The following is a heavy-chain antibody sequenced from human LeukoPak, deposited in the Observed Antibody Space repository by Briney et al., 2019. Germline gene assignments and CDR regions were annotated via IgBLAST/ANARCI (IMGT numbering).Heavy chain of an antibody. Sequence: GGSLRLSCAASGFTFSSYSMNWVHQAPGKGLEWVSSISSSSSYIYYADSVKGRFTISRDNAKNSLYLQMNSLRAEDTAVYYCARGIAAAGTNWFDPWGQGTPVTVSS. V-gene: IGHV3-21*01. D-gene: IGHD6-13*01. CDR2: ISSSSSYI. CDR3: ARGIAAAGTNWFDP. CDR1: GFTFSSYS. J-gene: IGHJ5*02.